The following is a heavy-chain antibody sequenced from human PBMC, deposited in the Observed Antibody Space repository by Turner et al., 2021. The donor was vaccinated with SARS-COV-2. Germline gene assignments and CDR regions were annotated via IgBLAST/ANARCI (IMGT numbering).Heavy chain of an antibody. CDR1: GFSFSRYS. CDR2: ISSSSSYI. D-gene: IGHD3-22*01. CDR3: ARGTYYYDSSVYSGTNWFDP. J-gene: IGHJ5*02. Sequence: EVQLVESGGGLVKPGGSLRLSCQASGFSFSRYSMNWVRQAPGKGLEWVSSISSSSSYIYYADSVKGRFTISRDNAKNSLYLQMNSLRAEDTAVYYCARGTYYYDSSVYSGTNWFDPWGQGTLVTVSS. V-gene: IGHV3-21*01.